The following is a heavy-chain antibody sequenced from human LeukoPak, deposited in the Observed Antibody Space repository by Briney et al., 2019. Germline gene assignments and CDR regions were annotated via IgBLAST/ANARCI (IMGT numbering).Heavy chain of an antibody. CDR2: IYYSGST. D-gene: IGHD3-9*01. V-gene: IGHV4-39*01. Sequence: SETLSLTCTVSGGSISSSSYYWGWIRQPPGKGLEWIGSIYYSGSTYYNPSLKSRVTISVDTSENQFSLKLSSVTAADTAVYYCAVVLRYFDWLLWHDAFDIWGQGTMVTVSS. CDR1: GGSISSSSYY. J-gene: IGHJ3*02. CDR3: AVVLRYFDWLLWHDAFDI.